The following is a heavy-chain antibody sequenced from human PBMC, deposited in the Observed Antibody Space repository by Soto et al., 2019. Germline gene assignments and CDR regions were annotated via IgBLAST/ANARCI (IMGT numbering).Heavy chain of an antibody. V-gene: IGHV4-59*01. CDR2: IYHSGTT. Sequence: QVQLQESGPGLVQPSETLSLTCTVSGGSLSPYYWIWIRQPPGKGLEWIGYIYHSGTTNYNPSLKSRVSISVDTSKNQFSLKLSSVTAADTAVYYCARGGRYRYAMDVWGQGTTVSVSS. J-gene: IGHJ6*02. D-gene: IGHD1-1*01. CDR3: ARGGRYRYAMDV. CDR1: GGSLSPYY.